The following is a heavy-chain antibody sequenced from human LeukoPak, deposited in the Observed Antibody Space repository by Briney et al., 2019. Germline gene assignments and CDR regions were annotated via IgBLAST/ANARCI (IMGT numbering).Heavy chain of an antibody. CDR2: INHSGST. V-gene: IGHV4-34*01. CDR1: GGSFSGYY. CDR3: ARDKEEAYYYYYMDV. Sequence: SETLSLTCAVYGGSFSGYYWSWIRQPPGKGLEWIGEINHSGSTNYNPSLKSRVTISVDTSKNQFSLKLSSVTPADTAVYYCARDKEEAYYYYYMDVWGKGTTVTVSS. J-gene: IGHJ6*03.